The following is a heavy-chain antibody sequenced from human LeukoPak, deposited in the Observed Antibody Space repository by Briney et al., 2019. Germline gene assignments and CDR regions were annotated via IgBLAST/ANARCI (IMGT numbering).Heavy chain of an antibody. J-gene: IGHJ3*02. V-gene: IGHV3-48*03. D-gene: IGHD3-22*01. CDR3: AREGGAYDSSGWGAFDI. CDR1: GFTFSSYE. CDR2: ISSSGSTI. Sequence: GGSLRLSCAASGFTFSSYEMNWVRQAPGKGLEWVSYISSSGSTIYYADSVKGRFTISRDNAKNSLYLQMNSLRAEDTAVYYCAREGGAYDSSGWGAFDIWGQGTMVTVSS.